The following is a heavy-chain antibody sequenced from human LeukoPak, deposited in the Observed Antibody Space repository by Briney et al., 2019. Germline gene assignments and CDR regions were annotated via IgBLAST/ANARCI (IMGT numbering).Heavy chain of an antibody. CDR2: IFPGDSET. V-gene: IGHV5-51*01. Sequence: GESLKISCKGSGYSFTTYWIGWVRQMPGKGLEWMGLIFPGDSETIYSPSLQGQVTISADKSINTAYLRWSSLKASDTATYYCATSESQTRFDYWGQGTLVTVS. J-gene: IGHJ4*02. CDR1: GYSFTTYW. D-gene: IGHD1/OR15-1a*01. CDR3: ATSESQTRFDY.